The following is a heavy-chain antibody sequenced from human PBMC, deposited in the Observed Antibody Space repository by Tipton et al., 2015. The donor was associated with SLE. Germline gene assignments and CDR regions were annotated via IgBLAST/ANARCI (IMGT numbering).Heavy chain of an antibody. Sequence: SLRLSCAASGFTVSSNYMSWVRQAPGKGLEWVSVIYSGGSTYYADSVRGRFTISRDNSKNTLYLQMNSLRAEDTAVYYCARGTRDSSSHAFDIWGQGTMVTVSS. CDR1: GFTVSSNY. D-gene: IGHD6-6*01. J-gene: IGHJ3*02. CDR3: ARGTRDSSSHAFDI. CDR2: IYSGGST. V-gene: IGHV3-53*05.